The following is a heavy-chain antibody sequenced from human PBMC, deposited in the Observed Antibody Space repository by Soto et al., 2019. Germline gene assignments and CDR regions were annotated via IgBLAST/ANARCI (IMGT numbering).Heavy chain of an antibody. D-gene: IGHD3-22*01. J-gene: IGHJ4*02. CDR1: GGTFSSYA. CDR2: IIPIFGTA. V-gene: IGHV1-69*01. CDR3: ATRGGGTYYYDSSGYYYEYYFDY. Sequence: QVQLVQSGAEVKKPGSSVKVSCKASGGTFSSYAISWVRQAPGQGLEWMGGIIPIFGTANYAQKFQGGVTITAEESTSTAYMELSSLRSEDTAVYYCATRGGGTYYYDSSGYYYEYYFDYWGQGTLVTVSS.